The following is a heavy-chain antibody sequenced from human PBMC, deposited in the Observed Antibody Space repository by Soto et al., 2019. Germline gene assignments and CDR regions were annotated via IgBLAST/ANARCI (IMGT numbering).Heavy chain of an antibody. CDR3: ARDLNCSGGSCYSTGFDY. CDR1: GFTFSSYW. V-gene: IGHV3-7*01. CDR2: IKQDGSEK. Sequence: GSLRLSCAASGFTFSSYWMSWVRQAPGKGLEWVANIKQDGSEKYYVDSVKGRFTISRDNAKNSLYLQMNSLRAEDTAVYYCARDLNCSGGSCYSTGFDYWGQGTLVTVSS. J-gene: IGHJ4*02. D-gene: IGHD2-15*01.